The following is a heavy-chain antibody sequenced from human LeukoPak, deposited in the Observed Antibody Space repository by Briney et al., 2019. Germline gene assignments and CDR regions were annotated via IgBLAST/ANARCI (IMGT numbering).Heavy chain of an antibody. CDR3: AKDRDNWNYGPIDY. CDR2: ISYDGSNK. CDR1: GFTFSSYG. V-gene: IGHV3-30*18. Sequence: PGGSLRLSCAASGFTFSSYGMHWVRQAPGKGLEWVAVISYDGSNKYYADSVKGRFTISRDNSKNTLYLQMNSLRAEDTAVYYCAKDRDNWNYGPIDYWGQGTLVTVSS. D-gene: IGHD1-7*01. J-gene: IGHJ4*02.